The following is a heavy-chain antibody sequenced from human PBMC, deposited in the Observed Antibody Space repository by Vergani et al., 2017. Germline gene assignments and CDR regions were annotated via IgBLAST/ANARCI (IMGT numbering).Heavy chain of an antibody. CDR2: ISGSGGFT. Sequence: EVLLVESGGGLVQPGGSLRLSCAASGFTFTNFAMTWVRQAPGEGLEWVSGISGSGGFTYYADSVKGRFTISRDNSKNTMFLQMNNLRAEDTAVYYCAKDNVPGYYDSSGYCDDWGQGTLVTVSS. CDR3: AKDNVPGYYDSSGYCDD. J-gene: IGHJ4*02. V-gene: IGHV3-23*04. CDR1: GFTFTNFA. D-gene: IGHD3-22*01.